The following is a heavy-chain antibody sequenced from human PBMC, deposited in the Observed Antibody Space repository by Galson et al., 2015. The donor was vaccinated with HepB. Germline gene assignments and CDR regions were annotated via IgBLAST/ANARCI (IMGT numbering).Heavy chain of an antibody. Sequence: SLRLSCAASGFTFSSYAMSWVRQAPGKGLEWVSAISGSGGSTYYADSVKGRFTISRDNSKNTLYLQMNSLRAEDKAVYYCAKVRTAAPSIPEQGGDYWGQGTLVTVSS. CDR3: AKVRTAAPSIPEQGGDY. D-gene: IGHD6-13*01. J-gene: IGHJ4*02. V-gene: IGHV3-23*01. CDR1: GFTFSSYA. CDR2: ISGSGGST.